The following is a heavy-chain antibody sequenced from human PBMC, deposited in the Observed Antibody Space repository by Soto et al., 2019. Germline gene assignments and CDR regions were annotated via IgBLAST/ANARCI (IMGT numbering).Heavy chain of an antibody. Sequence: GGSLRLSCAASGFTFSSYAMSWVRQAPGKGLEWVSAIRGSGGSTYYAASVKGRFTTSRDNSNNTLYLQMNSLRAEDTAVYHCAKHARTIVATSAVVGAATLPYWGQGTLVTVSS. CDR3: AKHARTIVATSAVVGAATLPY. V-gene: IGHV3-23*01. CDR1: GFTFSSYA. CDR2: IRGSGGST. J-gene: IGHJ4*02. D-gene: IGHD2-15*01.